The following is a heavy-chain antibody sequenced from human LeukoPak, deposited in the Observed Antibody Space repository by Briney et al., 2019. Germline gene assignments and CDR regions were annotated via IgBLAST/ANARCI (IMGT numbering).Heavy chain of an antibody. D-gene: IGHD3-16*01. Sequence: GGSLRLSCAASGFRFSNYGMHWVRQAPGKGLEWVAFIRNDGGNKYHADSVKGRFTISRDNSKNMLYLQMNSLKVEDTAVYYCALGGPGYWGQGTLVTVSS. CDR2: IRNDGGNK. CDR1: GFRFSNYG. J-gene: IGHJ4*02. V-gene: IGHV3-30*02. CDR3: ALGGPGY.